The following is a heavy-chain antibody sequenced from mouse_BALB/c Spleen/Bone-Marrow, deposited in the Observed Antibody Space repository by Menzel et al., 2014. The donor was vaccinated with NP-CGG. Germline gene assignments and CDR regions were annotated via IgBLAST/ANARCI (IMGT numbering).Heavy chain of an antibody. J-gene: IGHJ2*01. CDR3: ARDYGSRHYFGY. CDR2: VWTGGTT. D-gene: IGHD1-1*01. V-gene: IGHV2-9*02. Sequence: QVHVKQSGPGLVAPSQSLSITCTVSGFSLTSYGVHWVRQPPGKGLEWLGVVWTGGTTNYDSALMSRLSISKDNSESQVFLKMKSLQTDDTAIYYCARDYGSRHYFGYWGQGTTLTVSS. CDR1: GFSLTSYG.